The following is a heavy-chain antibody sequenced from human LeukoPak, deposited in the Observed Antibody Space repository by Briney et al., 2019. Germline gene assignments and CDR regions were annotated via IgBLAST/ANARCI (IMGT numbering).Heavy chain of an antibody. CDR3: ARDRRYFDWSYAFDI. V-gene: IGHV1-69*13. CDR2: IIPIFGTA. J-gene: IGHJ3*02. D-gene: IGHD3-9*01. CDR1: GGTFSSYA. Sequence: SVKVSCKASGGTFSSYAISWVRQAPGQGLEWMGGIIPIFGTANYAQKFQGRVTITADESTSTAYMELSSLRSEDTAVYYCARDRRYFDWSYAFDIWGQGTMVTVSS.